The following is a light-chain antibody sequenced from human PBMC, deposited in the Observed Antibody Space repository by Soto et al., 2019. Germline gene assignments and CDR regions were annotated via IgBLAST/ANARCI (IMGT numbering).Light chain of an antibody. Sequence: QSVLTQPASVSGSPGQSITISCTGTSSDVGGYNYVSWYQQHPGKAPKVMIYEVTNRPSGVSNRFSGSKSGNTASLTISGLQAEDEADYYCSSYTRSTTQVFGTGTRSPS. V-gene: IGLV2-14*01. CDR1: SSDVGGYNY. CDR3: SSYTRSTTQV. CDR2: EVT. J-gene: IGLJ1*01.